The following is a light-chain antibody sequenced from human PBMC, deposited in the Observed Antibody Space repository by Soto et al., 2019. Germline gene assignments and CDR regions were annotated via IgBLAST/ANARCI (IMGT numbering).Light chain of an antibody. CDR1: QSVLYSSNNENY. J-gene: IGKJ1*01. V-gene: IGKV4-1*01. Sequence: DIVMTQSPESLAVSLGERATINCKSSQSVLYSSNNENYLAWYQQKPGQPPKLLIYWASTRESGVPDRFSGSGSGTDFTLTISSLQAEDVAVYYCQQYYSTPRTFGQGTKVEIK. CDR2: WAS. CDR3: QQYYSTPRT.